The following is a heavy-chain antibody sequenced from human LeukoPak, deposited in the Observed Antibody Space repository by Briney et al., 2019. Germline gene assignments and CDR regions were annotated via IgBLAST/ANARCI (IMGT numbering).Heavy chain of an antibody. CDR1: GFTFNTYW. CDR3: AREKDGMDV. V-gene: IGHV3-7*01. CDR2: IKGDGSQK. J-gene: IGHJ6*02. Sequence: GGSLRLSCAASGFTFNTYWMTWVRQTPGKGLEWVANIKGDGSQKNYVDSVRGRFTISRDNAKNSLYLQMNSLRAEDTAVYYCAREKDGMDVWGQGTTVIVSS.